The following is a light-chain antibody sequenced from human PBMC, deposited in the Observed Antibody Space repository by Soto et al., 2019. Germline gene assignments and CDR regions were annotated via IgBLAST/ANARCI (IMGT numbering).Light chain of an antibody. Sequence: QSSLTQPASVAGSPGQSITISCTGTSIDVGGYRYVSWFQHHPGKGPKLIIYEVRNRPSGISDRFSGSKSGNPASLTISGLQAEDEADYYCNSYTSTTPYVSGTGTKVTVL. J-gene: IGLJ1*01. V-gene: IGLV2-14*01. CDR2: EVR. CDR3: NSYTSTTPYV. CDR1: SIDVGGYRY.